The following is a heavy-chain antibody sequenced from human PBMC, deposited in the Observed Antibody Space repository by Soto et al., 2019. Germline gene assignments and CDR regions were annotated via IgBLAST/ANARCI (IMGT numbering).Heavy chain of an antibody. V-gene: IGHV3-30*18. CDR3: AQAEVTVVTPYYFDY. CDR2: ISYDGSNK. Sequence: QVQLVESGGGVVQPGRSLRLSCAASGFTFSSYGMHWVRQAPGKGLEWVAVISYDGSNKYYADSVKGRFTISRDNSTNTLYLQMTSLRAEDTAVYYCAQAEVTVVTPYYFDYWGQGTLVTVSS. J-gene: IGHJ4*02. CDR1: GFTFSSYG. D-gene: IGHD2-21*02.